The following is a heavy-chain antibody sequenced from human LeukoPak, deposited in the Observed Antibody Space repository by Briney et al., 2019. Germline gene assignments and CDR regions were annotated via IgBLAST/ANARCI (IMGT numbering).Heavy chain of an antibody. Sequence: GGSLRLSCAASGFTFSNHAMSWVRQHPGEGLQWVSVISGSGRTTEYADSVKGRFTISRDNSKNTLSLQMNSLRVEDTAIYYCAKNVVVKRYIDYWGQGTLVTVSS. CDR2: ISGSGRTT. CDR3: AKNVVVKRYIDY. CDR1: GFTFSNHA. D-gene: IGHD2-15*01. J-gene: IGHJ4*02. V-gene: IGHV3-23*01.